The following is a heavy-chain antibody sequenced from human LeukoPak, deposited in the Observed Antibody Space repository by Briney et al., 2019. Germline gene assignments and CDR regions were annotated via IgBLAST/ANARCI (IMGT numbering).Heavy chain of an antibody. D-gene: IGHD5-24*01. J-gene: IGHJ4*02. CDR1: GYSFTNYW. Sequence: GESLKISCNVSGYSFTNYWIGWVRQLPGKGLEWVAIIYPGDSDSSYSPSFQGHVTISVDKSINTAYLHWSSLKASDTAMYYCARRGDGYSTDNWGQGTLVTVSS. CDR2: IYPGDSDS. V-gene: IGHV5-51*01. CDR3: ARRGDGYSTDN.